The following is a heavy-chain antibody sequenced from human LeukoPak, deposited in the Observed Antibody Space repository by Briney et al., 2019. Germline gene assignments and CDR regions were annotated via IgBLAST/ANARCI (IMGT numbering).Heavy chain of an antibody. CDR3: ARGHSELQATSYYYYGMGV. Sequence: GGSLRLSCAASGFTFSNAWMSWVRQAPGKGLEWVAVIWYDGSNKYYADSVKGRFTISRDNSKNTLYLQMNSLRGEDTAVYYCARGHSELQATSYYYYGMGVWGQGTTVTVSS. CDR2: IWYDGSNK. V-gene: IGHV3-33*08. J-gene: IGHJ6*02. CDR1: GFTFSNAW. D-gene: IGHD5-24*01.